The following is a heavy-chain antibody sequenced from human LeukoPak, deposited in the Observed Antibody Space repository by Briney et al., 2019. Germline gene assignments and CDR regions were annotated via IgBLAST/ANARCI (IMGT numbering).Heavy chain of an antibody. V-gene: IGHV3-20*04. CDR1: GFTFDNYG. CDR3: ARDAGRGYYTSDY. J-gene: IGHJ4*02. D-gene: IGHD3-3*01. Sequence: GGSLRLSRAASGFTFDNYGMSWVRQAPGKGLEWVSGINWNGGSTAYADSVRGRFTISRDNAKNSLYLQMNSLRAEDTALYYCARDAGRGYYTSDYWGQGTLVTVSS. CDR2: INWNGGST.